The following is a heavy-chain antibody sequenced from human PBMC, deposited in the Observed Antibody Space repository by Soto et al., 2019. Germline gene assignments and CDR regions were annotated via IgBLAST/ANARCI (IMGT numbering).Heavy chain of an antibody. V-gene: IGHV1-69*13. CDR2: IIPIFGTA. CDR3: ARNPSGYDYSPAKGYYYYYYGMDV. J-gene: IGHJ6*02. Sequence: SVKVSCKASGYTFTSYYMHWVRQSPGQGLEWMGGIIPIFGTANYAQKFQGRVTITADESTSTAYMELSSLRSEDTAVYYCARNPSGYDYSPAKGYYYYYYGMDVWGQGTTVTVSS. CDR1: GYTFTSYY. D-gene: IGHD5-12*01.